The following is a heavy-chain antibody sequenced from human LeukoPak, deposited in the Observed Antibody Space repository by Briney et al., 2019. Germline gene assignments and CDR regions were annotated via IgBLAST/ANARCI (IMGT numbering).Heavy chain of an antibody. CDR1: GYTFTSYA. D-gene: IGHD5-18*01. CDR2: INAGNGNT. CDR3: ARVRDVDTAFDY. J-gene: IGHJ4*02. V-gene: IGHV1-3*01. Sequence: GASVKVSCKASGYTFTSYAMHWVRQAPGQRLEWMGWINAGNGNTKYSQKFQGRVTITRDTSASTAYMELSSLRSEDTAVYYCARVRDVDTAFDYWGQGTLVTVSS.